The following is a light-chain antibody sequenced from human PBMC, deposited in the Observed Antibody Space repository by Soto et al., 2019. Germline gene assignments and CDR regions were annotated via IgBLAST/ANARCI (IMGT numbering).Light chain of an antibody. CDR3: QQYGDSTRT. V-gene: IGKV3-20*01. Sequence: DIVLTQSPGTLSLSPGERATLSCRASQSVSSATYLAWYQQKPGQAPRLLIYGASSMAAGIPDRFSGSGSGTEFTLTISILEPEDFAVYYCQQYGDSTRTFGVGTKV. J-gene: IGKJ4*01. CDR1: QSVSSATY. CDR2: GAS.